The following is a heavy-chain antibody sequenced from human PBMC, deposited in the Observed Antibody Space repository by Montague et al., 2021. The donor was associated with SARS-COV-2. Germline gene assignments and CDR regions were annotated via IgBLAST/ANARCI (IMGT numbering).Heavy chain of an antibody. CDR3: ARGRGIQLWFNYYYYMDV. Sequence: SETLSLTCAVHGTSFSGYYWSWIRQPPGKGLEWIGEINHSGSTNYNPSLKGRVTISVDTSKNQFSLKLSSVTAADTAVYYCARGRGIQLWFNYYYYMDVWGKGTTVTVSS. D-gene: IGHD5-18*01. J-gene: IGHJ6*03. CDR2: INHSGST. CDR1: GTSFSGYY. V-gene: IGHV4-34*01.